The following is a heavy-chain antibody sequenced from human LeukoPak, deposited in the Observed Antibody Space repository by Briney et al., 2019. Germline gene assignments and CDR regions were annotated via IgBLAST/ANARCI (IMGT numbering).Heavy chain of an antibody. J-gene: IGHJ4*02. CDR2: TSSSDTYK. V-gene: IGHV3-21*01. D-gene: IGHD5-24*01. Sequence: GGSLRLSCAGSGFTFSSYSMNWVRQAPGKGLEWVSSTSSSDTYKDYAESVKGRFTISRDNAKNSLYLQMNSLRAEDTAVYYCARVEYFDYWGQGTLVTVSS. CDR1: GFTFSSYS. CDR3: ARVEYFDY.